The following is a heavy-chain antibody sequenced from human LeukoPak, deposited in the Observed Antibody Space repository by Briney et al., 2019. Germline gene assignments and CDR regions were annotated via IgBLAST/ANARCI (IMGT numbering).Heavy chain of an antibody. CDR3: ARQDGLWVGDLGGWFDF. CDR2: ISTTGST. J-gene: IGHJ5*01. D-gene: IGHD3-10*01. V-gene: IGHV4-4*09. Sequence: SETLSLTCTVSGTSISRHYWSWLRQSPGLGLEWLGYISTTGSTTYNPSLEGRVTMSEDTSLNQLSLTLSSVTAAHTAVYFCARQDGLWVGDLGGWFDFWGQGIQVTVSS. CDR1: GTSISRHY.